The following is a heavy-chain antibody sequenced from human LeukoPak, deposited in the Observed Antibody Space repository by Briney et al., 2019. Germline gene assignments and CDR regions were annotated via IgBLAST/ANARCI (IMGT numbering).Heavy chain of an antibody. D-gene: IGHD4-17*01. Sequence: SETLSLTCTVSGESISGFYWTWIRQPPGKGLEWIGYIYYSGSTNYNPSLKSRVTISVDTSKNQFSLKLSSVTAADTAVYYCARSTVTLYYYYMDVWGKGTTVTISS. CDR2: IYYSGST. CDR1: GESISGFY. J-gene: IGHJ6*03. CDR3: ARSTVTLYYYYMDV. V-gene: IGHV4-59*01.